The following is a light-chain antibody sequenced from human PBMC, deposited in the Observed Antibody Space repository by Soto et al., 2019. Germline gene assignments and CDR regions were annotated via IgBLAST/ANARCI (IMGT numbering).Light chain of an antibody. Sequence: EIVLTQSPATLSLSPGERATLSCRASQSVDNYLAWYQQKPGQAPRLLIYDVSNRATGTPARFSGSASGTDFTLIIISLEPEDLGVFYCQQRSDRPRFTFGPGTKVDIK. CDR2: DVS. CDR1: QSVDNY. CDR3: QQRSDRPRFT. J-gene: IGKJ3*01. V-gene: IGKV3-11*01.